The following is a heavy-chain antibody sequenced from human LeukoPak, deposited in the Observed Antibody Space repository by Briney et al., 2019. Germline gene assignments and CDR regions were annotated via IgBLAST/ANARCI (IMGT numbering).Heavy chain of an antibody. Sequence: PGGSLRLSCAASGFTSSRYSMNWVRQAPGKGLEWLSYISSSGSTIYYADSVKGRFTISRDNAKNSLCLQMNSLRAVDTAVYYCAREKSHSFDYWGQGTLVTVSS. CDR1: GFTSSRYS. J-gene: IGHJ4*02. CDR3: AREKSHSFDY. CDR2: ISSSGSTI. V-gene: IGHV3-48*04.